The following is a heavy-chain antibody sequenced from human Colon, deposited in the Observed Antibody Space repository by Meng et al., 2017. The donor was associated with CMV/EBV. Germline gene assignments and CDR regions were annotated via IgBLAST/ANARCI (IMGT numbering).Heavy chain of an antibody. J-gene: IGHJ4*02. CDR2: IKQDGSEK. CDR1: GFTFSSYW. V-gene: IGHV3-7*03. CDR3: ARDGVVVLGATRD. Sequence: GESLKISCAASGFTFSSYWMSWVRQGPGKGLEWVANIKQDGSEKYYVDSVKGRFTIARDNAKNSLYLQMNSLRAEDTAIYYCARDGVVVLGATRDWGQGTLVTVSS. D-gene: IGHD2-15*01.